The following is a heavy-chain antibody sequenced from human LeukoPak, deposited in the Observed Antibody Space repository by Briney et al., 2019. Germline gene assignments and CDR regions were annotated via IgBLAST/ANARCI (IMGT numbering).Heavy chain of an antibody. CDR2: IIPILGIA. CDR1: GGTFSSYA. CDR3: ARLYYYGSGRENFDY. Sequence: GASVKVSCKASGGTFSSYAISWVRQAPGQGLEWMGRIIPILGIANYAQKFQGRVTITADKSTSTAYMELSSPRSEDAAVYYCARLYYYGSGRENFDYWGQGTLVTVSS. J-gene: IGHJ4*02. V-gene: IGHV1-69*04. D-gene: IGHD3-10*01.